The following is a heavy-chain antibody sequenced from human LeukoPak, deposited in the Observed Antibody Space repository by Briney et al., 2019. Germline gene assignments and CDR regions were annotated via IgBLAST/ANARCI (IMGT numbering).Heavy chain of an antibody. Sequence: PGGSLRLSCAASGFTFSSYAMSWVRQAPGKGLEWVSAISGSGGSTYYADSVKGRFTISRDNSKNTLYPQMNSLRAEDTAVYYCAKDQVISGSEASDIWGQGTMVTVSS. V-gene: IGHV3-23*01. CDR2: ISGSGGST. CDR1: GFTFSSYA. J-gene: IGHJ3*02. D-gene: IGHD2-21*01. CDR3: AKDQVISGSEASDI.